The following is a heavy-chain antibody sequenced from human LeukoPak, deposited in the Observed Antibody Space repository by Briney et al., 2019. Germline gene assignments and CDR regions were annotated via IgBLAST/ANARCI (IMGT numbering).Heavy chain of an antibody. J-gene: IGHJ4*02. CDR2: IYHSGST. CDR3: ARDWNGGNSG. V-gene: IGHV4-38-2*02. D-gene: IGHD4-23*01. Sequence: PSETLSLTCAVSGYSISSGYYWGWIRQPPGKGLEWIGSIYHSGSTYYNPSLKSRVTISVDTSKNQFSLKLSSVTAADTAVYYCARDWNGGNSGWGQGTLVTVSS. CDR1: GYSISSGYY.